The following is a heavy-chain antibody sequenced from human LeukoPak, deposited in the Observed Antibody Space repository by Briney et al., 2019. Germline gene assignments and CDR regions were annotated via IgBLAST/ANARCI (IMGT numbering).Heavy chain of an antibody. CDR1: GYSFTGYF. V-gene: IGHV1-2*02. J-gene: IGHJ6*02. CDR3: ARRFYYAMDV. CDR2: INPNSGDT. Sequence: ASVKVSCKASGYSFTGYFMQCVRQAPGQGLEWMGWINPNSGDTNYAQKFQGRVTMTRDTSISTAYMELSRLRSDDAAVYYCARRFYYAMDVWGQGTTVTVSS. D-gene: IGHD3-16*01.